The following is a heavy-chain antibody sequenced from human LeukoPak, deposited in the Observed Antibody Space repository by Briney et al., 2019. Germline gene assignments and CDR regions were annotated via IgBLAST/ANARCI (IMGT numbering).Heavy chain of an antibody. CDR1: GGSISSGSYY. J-gene: IGHJ5*02. Sequence: SETLSLTCTVSGGSISSGSYYWSWIRQPAGKGLEWIGRIYTSGSTNYNPSLKSRVTISVDTSKNPFSLKLSSVTAADTAVYYCARDPYYYDSSGYYINWFDPWGQGTLVTVSS. V-gene: IGHV4-61*02. D-gene: IGHD3-22*01. CDR2: IYTSGST. CDR3: ARDPYYYDSSGYYINWFDP.